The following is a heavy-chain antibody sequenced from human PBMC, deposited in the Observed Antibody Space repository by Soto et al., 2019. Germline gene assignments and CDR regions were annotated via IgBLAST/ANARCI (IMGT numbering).Heavy chain of an antibody. CDR3: ARDTLYNQYYFDY. Sequence: GASVKVSCKVSGYTLTELSMHWVRQAPGKGLEWMGGFDPEDGETIYAQKFQGRVTMTRDTSTSTVYMELSSLRSEDTAVYYCARDTLYNQYYFDYWGQGTLVTVSS. CDR2: FDPEDGET. V-gene: IGHV1-24*01. D-gene: IGHD1-1*01. CDR1: GYTLTELS. J-gene: IGHJ4*02.